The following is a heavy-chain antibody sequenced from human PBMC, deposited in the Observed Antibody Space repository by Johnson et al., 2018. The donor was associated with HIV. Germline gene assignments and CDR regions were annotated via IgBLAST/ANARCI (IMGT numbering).Heavy chain of an antibody. Sequence: VQLVESGGGLVQPGRSLRLSCAASRFTFDDYAMHWVRQAPGKGLEWVSGISWNSGSIGYADSVKGRFTLSRDNSKNTLYLQMNSLRAEDTAVYYCAKDQWSSSWTNDAFDIWGQGTMVTVSS. CDR2: ISWNSGSI. V-gene: IGHV3-9*01. J-gene: IGHJ3*02. D-gene: IGHD6-13*01. CDR3: AKDQWSSSWTNDAFDI. CDR1: RFTFDDYA.